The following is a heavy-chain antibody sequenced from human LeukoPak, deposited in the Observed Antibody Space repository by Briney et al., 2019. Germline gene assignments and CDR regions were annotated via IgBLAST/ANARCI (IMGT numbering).Heavy chain of an antibody. D-gene: IGHD2-2*02. CDR3: ARTLIRIVVVPAAISRYYYYMDV. V-gene: IGHV1-8*01. Sequence: ASVKVSCKASGYTFTSYDINWVRQATGQGLEWMGWMNPNSGKTGYAQKLQGRVTMTRNTAISTAYMELRSLRSEDTAVYYCARTLIRIVVVPAAISRYYYYMDVWGKGTTVTVSS. J-gene: IGHJ6*03. CDR1: GYTFTSYD. CDR2: MNPNSGKT.